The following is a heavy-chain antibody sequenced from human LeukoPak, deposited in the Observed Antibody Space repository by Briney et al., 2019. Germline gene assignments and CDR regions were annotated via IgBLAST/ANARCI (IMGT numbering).Heavy chain of an antibody. CDR3: AIPYSSSWYGDY. V-gene: IGHV1-69*06. J-gene: IGHJ4*02. Sequence: SVKVSCKASGGTFSSYAIGWVRQAPGQGLEWMGGIIPIFGTANYAQKFQGRVTITADKSTSTAYMELSSLRSEDTAVYYCAIPYSSSWYGDYWGQGTLVTVSS. D-gene: IGHD6-13*01. CDR2: IIPIFGTA. CDR1: GGTFSSYA.